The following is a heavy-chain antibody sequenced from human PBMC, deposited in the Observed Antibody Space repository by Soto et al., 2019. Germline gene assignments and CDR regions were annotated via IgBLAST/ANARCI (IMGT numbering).Heavy chain of an antibody. CDR1: GFIFSPYT. CDR3: ARDRSVTMVRGAWGENWYFDL. Sequence: GGSLRLSCAASGFIFSPYTMNWVRQAPGQGLEGVSYISSSGTTIDYADSVKGRFTISRDNSKNTLYLQMNSLRAEDTAVYYCARDRSVTMVRGAWGENWYFDLWGRGTLVTVSS. CDR2: ISSSGTTI. D-gene: IGHD3-10*01. V-gene: IGHV3-48*01. J-gene: IGHJ2*01.